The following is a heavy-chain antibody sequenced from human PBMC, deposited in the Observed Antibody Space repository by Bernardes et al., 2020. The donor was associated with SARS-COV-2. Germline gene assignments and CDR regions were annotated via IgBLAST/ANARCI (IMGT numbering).Heavy chain of an antibody. D-gene: IGHD1-26*01. CDR3: ARGESYYTHVDY. Sequence: GGSLRLSCAASGFTFSSYAMHWVRQAPGKGLEWVAVISYDGSNKYYADSVKGRFTISRDNSKNTLYLQMNSLRAEDTAVYYCARGESYYTHVDYWGQGTLVTVSS. CDR2: ISYDGSNK. V-gene: IGHV3-30-3*01. J-gene: IGHJ4*02. CDR1: GFTFSSYA.